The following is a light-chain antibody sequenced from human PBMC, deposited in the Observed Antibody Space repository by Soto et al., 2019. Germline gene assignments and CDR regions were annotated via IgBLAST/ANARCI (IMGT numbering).Light chain of an antibody. J-gene: IGKJ2*01. V-gene: IGKV3-20*01. CDR2: AAS. Sequence: SVLTQSPGTLSLFPGERATLSCRTSQSISSTYLAWYQQRPGQAPRLLIYAASSRATGIPDRFSGSGSGTVFALTMSRLEPEDFAVYYCQQYFGSLYTFGQGTKLEIK. CDR1: QSISSTY. CDR3: QQYFGSLYT.